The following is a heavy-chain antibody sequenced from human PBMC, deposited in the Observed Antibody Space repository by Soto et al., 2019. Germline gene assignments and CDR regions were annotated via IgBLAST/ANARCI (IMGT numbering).Heavy chain of an antibody. J-gene: IGHJ4*02. Sequence: SETLSLTCIVSGDFITTTTYYWGWIRQPPGKGLEWIGSFHYGGSTSYNPSLKSRVTIFVDTSKNQFSLIVNYVTAADTAVYYCAKYTSGTMRDYWGQGTLVTVS. D-gene: IGHD5-18*01. CDR1: GDFITTTTYY. CDR3: AKYTSGTMRDY. CDR2: FHYGGST. V-gene: IGHV4-39*01.